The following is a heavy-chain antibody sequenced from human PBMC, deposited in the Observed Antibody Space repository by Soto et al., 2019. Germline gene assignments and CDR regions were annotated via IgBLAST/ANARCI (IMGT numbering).Heavy chain of an antibody. V-gene: IGHV3-30*18. D-gene: IGHD3-16*02. CDR2: ISYDGSNK. Sequence: QVQLVESGGGVVQPGRSLRLSCAASGFTFSSYGMHWVRQARGKGPEWVAVISYDGSNKYYADSVKGRLTNSRDHSKNQIYMKMKRRRAEDTAAYYCAKDHRLGESSFAFWAYWGQGTLVAVSS. CDR3: AKDHRLGESSFAFWAY. J-gene: IGHJ4*02. CDR1: GFTFSSYG.